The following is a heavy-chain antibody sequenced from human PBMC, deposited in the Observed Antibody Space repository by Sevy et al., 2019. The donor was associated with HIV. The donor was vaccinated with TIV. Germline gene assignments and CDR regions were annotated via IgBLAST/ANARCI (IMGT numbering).Heavy chain of an antibody. Sequence: GGCLRLSCVASGFTFRTHSMNWVRQAPGKGLEWISFISGSGSTISYADSVKGRFTVTRDNAQNSLSLQMNSLRDEDTAVYYCAREPGYSSSSDFYYYGMDVWGQGTTVTVSS. CDR2: ISGSGSTI. V-gene: IGHV3-48*02. CDR1: GFTFRTHS. J-gene: IGHJ6*02. CDR3: AREPGYSSSSDFYYYGMDV. D-gene: IGHD6-6*01.